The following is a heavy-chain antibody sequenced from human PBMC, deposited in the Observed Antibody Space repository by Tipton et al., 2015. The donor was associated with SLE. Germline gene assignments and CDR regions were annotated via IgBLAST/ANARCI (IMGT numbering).Heavy chain of an antibody. CDR1: GFTFSKFW. Sequence: SLRLSCAASGFTFSKFWMQWVRQAPGKGLVWISHINRDGTSTSYADSVKGRFTSSRDNAKNTLYLEMNSLRVEDTAVYYCVRDNYGVDYWGQGTLVTVSS. D-gene: IGHD4-11*01. CDR3: VRDNYGVDY. CDR2: INRDGTST. J-gene: IGHJ4*02. V-gene: IGHV3-74*01.